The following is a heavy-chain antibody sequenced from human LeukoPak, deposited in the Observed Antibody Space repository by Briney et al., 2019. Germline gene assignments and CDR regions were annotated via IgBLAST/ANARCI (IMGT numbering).Heavy chain of an antibody. CDR3: ARAQYLELLSPFDY. D-gene: IGHD1-7*01. CDR2: ISSSSSTI. CDR1: GFTFSSYS. Sequence: GGSLRLSCAASGFTFSSYSMNWVRQAPGKGLEWVSCISSSSSTIYYADSVKGRFTISRDNAKNSLYLQMNSLRAEDTAVYYCARAQYLELLSPFDYWGQGTLVTVSS. J-gene: IGHJ4*02. V-gene: IGHV3-48*01.